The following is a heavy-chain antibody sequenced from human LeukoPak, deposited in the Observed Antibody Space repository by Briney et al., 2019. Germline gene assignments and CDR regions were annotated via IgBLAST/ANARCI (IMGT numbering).Heavy chain of an antibody. CDR3: ARVRCSGGSCPYYYYYYYMDV. CDR2: IHYSGST. V-gene: IGHV4-39*07. CDR1: GGSISSSSYY. J-gene: IGHJ6*03. Sequence: AETLSLTCTVSGGSISSSSYYWAWIRQPPGKGLEWIGSIHYSGSTYYNPSLQSRVTISIDTSKNQFSLKLRFVTAADTAVYYCARVRCSGGSCPYYYYYYYMDVWGKGTTVTVSS. D-gene: IGHD2-15*01.